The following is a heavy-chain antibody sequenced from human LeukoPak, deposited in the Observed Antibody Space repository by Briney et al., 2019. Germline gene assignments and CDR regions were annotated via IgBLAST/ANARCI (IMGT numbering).Heavy chain of an antibody. CDR1: GGSISNYY. J-gene: IGHJ5*02. CDR3: ARVRRSSSWYDWFDP. CDR2: IYSSGST. Sequence: NPSETLSLTCTVSGGSISNYYWSWIRQPAGKRLEWLGRIYSSGSTNYNPSLESRVTVSVDTSKNQFSLKLSSVTAADTAVYYCARVRRSSSWYDWFDPWGQGTLVTVSS. V-gene: IGHV4-4*07. D-gene: IGHD6-13*01.